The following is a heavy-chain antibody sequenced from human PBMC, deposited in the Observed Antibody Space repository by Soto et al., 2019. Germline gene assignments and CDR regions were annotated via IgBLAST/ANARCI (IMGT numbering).Heavy chain of an antibody. V-gene: IGHV4-34*01. J-gene: IGHJ4*02. CDR2: INHSGSS. CDR1: GGSFSGYY. Sequence: SETLSLTCAVYGGSFSGYYWSWIRQSPGKGLEWIGEINHSGSSISNPPLKSRVTISVDTSKNQFSLKLRSVTAADTAAYYCARGISLIVEVHRDAPDKYYFDSWSQGTLVTVSS. CDR3: ARGISLIVEVHRDAPDKYYFDS. D-gene: IGHD2-15*01.